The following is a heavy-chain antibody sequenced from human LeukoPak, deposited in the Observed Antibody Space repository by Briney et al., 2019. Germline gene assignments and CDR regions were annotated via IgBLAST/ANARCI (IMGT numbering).Heavy chain of an antibody. Sequence: GGSLRISCAASGFMFDDYAMHWVRQVPGRGLEWVSLIGGDGVSSFYADSVKGRFTISRDNNNSSLSLQMRRLTTEDTAFYYCVREQFSHTSNYFDNWGQGILVSVSS. D-gene: IGHD5-24*01. CDR3: VREQFSHTSNYFDN. CDR1: GFMFDDYA. V-gene: IGHV3-43*02. J-gene: IGHJ4*02. CDR2: IGGDGVSS.